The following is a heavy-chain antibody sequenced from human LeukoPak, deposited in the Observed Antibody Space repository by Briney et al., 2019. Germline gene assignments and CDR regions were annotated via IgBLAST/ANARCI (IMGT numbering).Heavy chain of an antibody. D-gene: IGHD3-3*01. CDR3: ANAPGVLEWLFDY. J-gene: IGHJ4*02. V-gene: IGHV3-23*01. CDR1: GFTFSSYA. CDR2: ISGSGGST. Sequence: GGSLRLSCAASGFTFSSYAMSWVRQAPGKGLEWVSAISGSGGSTYYADSVKGRFTISRDNSKNTLYLQMNSLRAEVTAVYYCANAPGVLEWLFDYWGQGTLVTVSS.